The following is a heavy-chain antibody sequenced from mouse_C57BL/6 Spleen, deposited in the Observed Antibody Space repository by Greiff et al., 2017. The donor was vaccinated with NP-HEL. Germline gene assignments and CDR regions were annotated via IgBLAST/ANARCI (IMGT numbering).Heavy chain of an antibody. Sequence: QVQLQQSGPELVKPGASVKLSCKASGYTFTSYDINWVKQRPGQGLEWIGWIYPRDGSTKYNEKFKGKATLTVDTSSSTAYMELHSLTSEDSAVYFCATPYYYGSSVGYFDVWGTGTTVTVSS. D-gene: IGHD1-1*01. CDR2: IYPRDGST. J-gene: IGHJ1*03. V-gene: IGHV1-85*01. CDR1: GYTFTSYD. CDR3: ATPYYYGSSVGYFDV.